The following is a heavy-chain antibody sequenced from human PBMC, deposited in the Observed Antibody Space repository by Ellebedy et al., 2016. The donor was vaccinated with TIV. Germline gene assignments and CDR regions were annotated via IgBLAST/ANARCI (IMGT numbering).Heavy chain of an antibody. Sequence: MPGGSLRLSCTVSGGSISNSDYYWNWIRQPPGKGLEYIGSVYYSGSPYYTPSFKSRVTLSADTSKNQFSLNLRTVTAADTAVYYCARTDPWQPIDDWGQGILVSVSS. J-gene: IGHJ4*02. CDR3: ARTDPWQPIDD. CDR1: GGSISNSDYY. D-gene: IGHD2-21*02. V-gene: IGHV4-39*01. CDR2: VYYSGSP.